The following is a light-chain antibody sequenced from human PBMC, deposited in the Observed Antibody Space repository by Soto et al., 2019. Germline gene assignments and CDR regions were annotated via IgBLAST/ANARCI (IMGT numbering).Light chain of an antibody. CDR1: SSNIGAGYD. CDR2: GNS. CDR3: QSYDSSLSGGV. V-gene: IGLV1-40*01. J-gene: IGLJ3*02. Sequence: QSVLTQPPSVSGAPGQRVTISCTGSSSNIGAGYDVHWYQQLPGTAPKLLIYGNSNRPSGVPDRLSGSKSGTSASLAITGLQAEDEADYYRQSYDSSLSGGVFGGGTKLTVL.